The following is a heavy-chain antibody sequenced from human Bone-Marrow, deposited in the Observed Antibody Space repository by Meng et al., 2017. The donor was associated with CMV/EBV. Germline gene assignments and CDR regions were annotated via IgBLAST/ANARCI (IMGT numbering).Heavy chain of an antibody. D-gene: IGHD5-12*01. CDR1: GFTFSNYR. V-gene: IGHV3-7*01. J-gene: IGHJ4*02. CDR3: VRDASGGATCFDY. Sequence: GGSLRLSCETSGFTFSNYRMTWVRQAPGKGLEWMSNIKQDGSYISYVGSVRGRFTVSRDNAKKSLYLQMNGLRGEDTAVYVCVRDASGGATCFDYWGQGTLVTVSS. CDR2: IKQDGSYI.